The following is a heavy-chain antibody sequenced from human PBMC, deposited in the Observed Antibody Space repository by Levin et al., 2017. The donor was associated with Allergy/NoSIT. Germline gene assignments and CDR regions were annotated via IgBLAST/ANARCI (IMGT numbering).Heavy chain of an antibody. D-gene: IGHD5-18*01. V-gene: IGHV3-33*01. Sequence: GESLKISCAASGFTFSSYGMHWVRQAPGKGLEWVAVIWYDGSNKYYADSVKGRFTISRDNSKNTLYLQMNSLRAEDTAVYYCARDSGTAMVILWHDYWGQGTLVTVSS. CDR1: GFTFSSYG. CDR3: ARDSGTAMVILWHDY. J-gene: IGHJ4*02. CDR2: IWYDGSNK.